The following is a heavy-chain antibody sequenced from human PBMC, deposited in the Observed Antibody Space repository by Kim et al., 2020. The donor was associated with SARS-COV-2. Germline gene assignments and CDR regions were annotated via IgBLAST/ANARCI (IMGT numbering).Heavy chain of an antibody. D-gene: IGHD6-19*01. CDR2: INHSGST. J-gene: IGHJ4*02. CDR1: GGSFSGYY. CDR3: ARGRRSGWMGILDY. Sequence: SETLSLTCAVYGGSFSGYYWIWIRQPPGKGLEWIGEINHSGSTNYNPSLKSRVTISVDTSKNQFSLKLSSVTAADTAVYYCARGRRSGWMGILDYWGQGTLVTVSS. V-gene: IGHV4-34*01.